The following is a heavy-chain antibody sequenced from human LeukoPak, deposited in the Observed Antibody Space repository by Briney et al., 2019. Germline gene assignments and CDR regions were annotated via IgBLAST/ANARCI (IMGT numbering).Heavy chain of an antibody. D-gene: IGHD6-19*01. V-gene: IGHV3-23*01. Sequence: GGSLRLSCAASGFTFSSYAMSWVRQAPGKGLEWVPAISGSGGSTYYADSVKGRFTISRDNSKNTLYLQMNSLRAEDTAVYYCANSHSSGWTYGMDVWGQGTTVTVSS. CDR3: ANSHSSGWTYGMDV. CDR1: GFTFSSYA. J-gene: IGHJ6*02. CDR2: ISGSGGST.